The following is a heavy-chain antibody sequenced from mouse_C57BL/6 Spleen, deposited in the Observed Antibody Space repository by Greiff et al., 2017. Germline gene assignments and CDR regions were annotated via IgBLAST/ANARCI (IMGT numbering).Heavy chain of an antibody. CDR1: DSAVFPIAY. J-gene: IGHJ1*03. V-gene: IGHV15-2*01. D-gene: IGHD1-1*01. CDR2: ILPSIGRT. CDR3: ARPSTLVATHWYSDV. Sequence: QVQLQQSGSELRSPGSSVKLSCKDFDSAVFPIAYMSWVRQKPGHGFEWIGGILPSIGRTIYGEKFEDKATLDADSLSNTAYSDINSQTSEASPTYYCARPSTLVATHWYSDVWGTGTTVTVSS.